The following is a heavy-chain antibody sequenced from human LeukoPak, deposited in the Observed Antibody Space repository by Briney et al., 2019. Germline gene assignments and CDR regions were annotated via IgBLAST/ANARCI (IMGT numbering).Heavy chain of an antibody. J-gene: IGHJ4*02. CDR3: AKDFVSGWYAVDY. CDR2: ISYDGSNK. Sequence: GGSLRLSCAASGFTFSSYGMHWVRQAPGKGLEWVAVISYDGSNKYYADSVKGRFTISRDNSKNTLYLQMNSLRAEDTAVYYCAKDFVSGWYAVDYWGQGTLVTVSS. D-gene: IGHD6-19*01. CDR1: GFTFSSYG. V-gene: IGHV3-30*18.